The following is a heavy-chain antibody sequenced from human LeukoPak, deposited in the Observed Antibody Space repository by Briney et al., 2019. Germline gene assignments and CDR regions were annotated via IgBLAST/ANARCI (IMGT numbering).Heavy chain of an antibody. CDR2: IIPIFGTA. CDR3: ARGPGQYCGGDCYEQIDY. D-gene: IGHD2-21*02. V-gene: IGHV1-69*13. Sequence: ASVKVSCKASGGTFSSYAISWVRQAPGQGLEWMGGIIPIFGTANYAQKFQGRVTITADESTSTAYMELSSLRSEDTAVYYCARGPGQYCGGDCYEQIDYWGQGTLVTVSS. CDR1: GGTFSSYA. J-gene: IGHJ4*02.